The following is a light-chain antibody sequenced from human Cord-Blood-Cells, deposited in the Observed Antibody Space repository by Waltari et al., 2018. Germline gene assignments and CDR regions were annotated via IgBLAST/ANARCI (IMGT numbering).Light chain of an antibody. J-gene: IGLJ3*02. Sequence: QSALTQPASVSGSPGQSITISCTGTSRDFGGYNYVSWYQQPPGKAPRLMIYDVRKRPSGVSNRFSGSKSRNTASLTISGLQAEDEADYYCSSYTSSSTRVFGGGTKLTVL. CDR2: DVR. V-gene: IGLV2-14*01. CDR3: SSYTSSSTRV. CDR1: SRDFGGYNY.